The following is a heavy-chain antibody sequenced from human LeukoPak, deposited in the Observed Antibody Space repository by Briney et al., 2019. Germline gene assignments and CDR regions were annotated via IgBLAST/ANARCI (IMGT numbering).Heavy chain of an antibody. D-gene: IGHD5/OR15-5a*01. Sequence: PGRSLSLSCTSSGFTFGDYAMSWVRQAPGKGLEWVGFIRSKAYGGTTEYAASVKGRFTISRDDSKSIAYLQMNSLKTEGTAVYYCTRVSTATFGYWGQGTLVTVSS. V-gene: IGHV3-49*04. CDR2: IRSKAYGGTT. CDR3: TRVSTATFGY. J-gene: IGHJ4*02. CDR1: GFTFGDYA.